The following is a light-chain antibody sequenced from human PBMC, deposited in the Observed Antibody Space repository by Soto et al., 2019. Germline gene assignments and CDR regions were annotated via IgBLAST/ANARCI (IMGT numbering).Light chain of an antibody. J-gene: IGLJ2*01. CDR3: SSYTSSNTLV. CDR2: EVT. CDR1: SSDVGGHNY. V-gene: IGLV2-14*01. Sequence: QSVLTQPASVSGSPGQSITISCTGTSSDVGGHNYVSWYQQYPGKAPKVMIYEVTNRPSGVSNRFSGSKSGNTASLTISGLQAEDEADYYCSSYTSSNTLVFGGGTQLTVL.